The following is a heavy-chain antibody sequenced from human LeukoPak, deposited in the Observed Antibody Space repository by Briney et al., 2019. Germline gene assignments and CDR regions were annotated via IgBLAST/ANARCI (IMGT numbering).Heavy chain of an antibody. CDR2: ISSSSSYI. CDR1: GFTFRSYI. J-gene: IGHJ6*02. Sequence: GGSLRLSCAASGFTFRSYIMNWVRQAPGKGLWWGSSISSSSSYIYYADSVKGRFTISRDNAKNSLYLQMNSLRAEDTAVYYCARDWGWNSNYYYYGMDVWGQGTTVTVSS. CDR3: ARDWGWNSNYYYYGMDV. V-gene: IGHV3-21*01. D-gene: IGHD1-7*01.